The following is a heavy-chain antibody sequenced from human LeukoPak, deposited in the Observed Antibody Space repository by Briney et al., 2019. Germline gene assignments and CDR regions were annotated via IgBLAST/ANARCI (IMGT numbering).Heavy chain of an antibody. J-gene: IGHJ3*02. CDR3: ARDYYERSVGEGFDI. Sequence: SETLSLTCTGSGVSISSYYWSWLRQPAGKGLEWLGRIYTSGSTNYNPSLKSRVTRSVDTSKNQFSLKLSSVTAAETAVYYCARDYYERSVGEGFDIWGQGTMVTVSS. CDR1: GVSISSYY. V-gene: IGHV4-4*07. CDR2: IYTSGST. D-gene: IGHD3-22*01.